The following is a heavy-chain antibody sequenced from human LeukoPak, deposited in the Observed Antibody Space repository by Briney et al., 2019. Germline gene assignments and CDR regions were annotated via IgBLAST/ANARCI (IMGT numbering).Heavy chain of an antibody. Sequence: ASVKVSCKASGYTFTDYHLHWVRQAPGQGLEWMGWINPNSGGTNYAQKFQGRVTMTRDTSINTAYMELSRARSDDTAVYYCARDIRPRVESFDYWGQGTLVTVSS. J-gene: IGHJ4*02. CDR2: INPNSGGT. D-gene: IGHD3-3*01. V-gene: IGHV1-2*02. CDR3: ARDIRPRVESFDY. CDR1: GYTFTDYH.